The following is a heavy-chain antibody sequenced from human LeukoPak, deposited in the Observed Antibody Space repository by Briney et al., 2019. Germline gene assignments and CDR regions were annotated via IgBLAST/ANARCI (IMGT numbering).Heavy chain of an antibody. J-gene: IGHJ3*02. CDR3: ARHLGVDHYFWSGYGALDI. Sequence: SETLSLTCAVSGYSISSGYYWGWIRQPPGKGLEWIGSIYHSGSTYYNPSLKSRVTISVDTSKNQFSLKLSSVTAADTAVYYCARHLGVDHYFWSGYGALDIWGQGTMVTVSS. D-gene: IGHD3-3*01. CDR1: GYSISSGYY. V-gene: IGHV4-38-2*01. CDR2: IYHSGST.